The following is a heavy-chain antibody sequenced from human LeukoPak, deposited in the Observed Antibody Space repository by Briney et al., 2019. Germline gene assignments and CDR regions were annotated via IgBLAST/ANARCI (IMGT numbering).Heavy chain of an antibody. D-gene: IGHD2-2*01. V-gene: IGHV3-30-3*01. J-gene: IGHJ6*02. CDR3: ARGYCSSTSCSLHYYYYGMDV. CDR1: GFTFSSYA. Sequence: GGSLRLSCAASGFTFSSYAMHWVRQAPGKGLEWVAVISYDGSNKYYADSVKGRFTISRDNSKNTLYLQMNSLRAEDTAVYYCARGYCSSTSCSLHYYYYGMDVWGQGTTVTVSS. CDR2: ISYDGSNK.